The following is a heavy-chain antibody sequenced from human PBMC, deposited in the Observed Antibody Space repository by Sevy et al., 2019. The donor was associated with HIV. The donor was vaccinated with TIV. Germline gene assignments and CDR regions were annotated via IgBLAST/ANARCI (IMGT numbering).Heavy chain of an antibody. V-gene: IGHV1-2*02. D-gene: IGHD2-15*01. CDR3: ARVFPYCSGGSCYSPYDAFDI. CDR2: INPNSGST. J-gene: IGHJ3*02. Sequence: ASVKVSCKASGYTFTGHYMHWVRQAPGQGLEWMGWINPNSGSTDYAQKFQGRVTLTRYTSISTAYLELSRLTSDDTAVYYCARVFPYCSGGSCYSPYDAFDIWGQGTMVTVSS. CDR1: GYTFTGHY.